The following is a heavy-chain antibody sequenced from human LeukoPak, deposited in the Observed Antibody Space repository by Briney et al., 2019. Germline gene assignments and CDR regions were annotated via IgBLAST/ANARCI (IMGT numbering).Heavy chain of an antibody. V-gene: IGHV3-21*01. CDR1: GFTFSSYS. J-gene: IGHJ4*02. CDR3: ARDPSVSSGWYSTFDY. D-gene: IGHD6-19*01. CDR2: ISSSSSYT. Sequence: KTGGSLRLSCAASGFTFSSYSMNWVRQAPGKGLEWVSSISSSSSYTYYADSVKGRFTISRDNAKNSLYLQMNSLRAEDTAVYYCARDPSVSSGWYSTFDYWGQGTLVTVSS.